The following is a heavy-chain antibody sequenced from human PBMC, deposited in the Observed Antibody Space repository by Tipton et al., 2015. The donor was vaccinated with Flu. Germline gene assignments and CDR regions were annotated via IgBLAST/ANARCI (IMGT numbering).Heavy chain of an antibody. V-gene: IGHV4-59*01. CDR3: ARVTTNGLDV. J-gene: IGHJ6*02. CDR2: IFYTGSA. D-gene: IGHD1-14*01. CDR1: GGSFSSYY. Sequence: LRLSCTVSGGSFSSYYWSWIRQPPGKGLAWIGDIFYTGSANYNPSLKSRVTISLDTSKHQFALKLESVTAADTAVDYCARVTTNGLDVWGLGTTVTVSS.